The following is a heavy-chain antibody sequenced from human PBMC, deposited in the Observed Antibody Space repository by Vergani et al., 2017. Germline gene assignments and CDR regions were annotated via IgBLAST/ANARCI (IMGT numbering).Heavy chain of an antibody. D-gene: IGHD2-15*01. V-gene: IGHV3-30*03. J-gene: IGHJ4*02. CDR3: ARGGKGIIMVVPSTHL. Sequence: VQLVESGGGLVKPGGSLRLSCAASGFTFSSYSMNWVRQAPGKGLEWVGVISYDGTEKKYADSVNGRFTISRDNSKKMMSLQMNSLRVEDTAVYYCARGGKGIIMVVPSTHLWGQGTQVSVS. CDR1: GFTFSSYS. CDR2: ISYDGTEK.